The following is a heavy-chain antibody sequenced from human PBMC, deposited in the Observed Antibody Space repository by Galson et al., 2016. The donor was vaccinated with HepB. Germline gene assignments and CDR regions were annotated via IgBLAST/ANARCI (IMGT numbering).Heavy chain of an antibody. J-gene: IGHJ4*02. D-gene: IGHD3-22*01. CDR3: ARRVAWGSGYYEY. Sequence: SETLSLTCTVSGTSFTSSYWSWIRQPPGKGLEWIGYIYHSGDTNYNPSLKSRVTMSVDTSKSQFSLKLSSVTAADTAVYYCARRVAWGSGYYEYWSQGLVVTVSS. V-gene: IGHV4-59*08. CDR2: IYHSGDT. CDR1: GTSFTSSY.